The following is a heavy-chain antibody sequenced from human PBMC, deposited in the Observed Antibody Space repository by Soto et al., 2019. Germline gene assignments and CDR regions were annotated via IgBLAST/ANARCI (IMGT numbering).Heavy chain of an antibody. J-gene: IGHJ4*02. CDR1: GGSISSGDYY. Sequence: SETLSLTCTVSGGSISSGDYYWSWIRQPPGKGLEWIGYIYYSGSTYYNPSLKSRVTISVDTSKNQFSLKLSSVTAADTAVYYCARDVGDGYNTFDYWGQGTLVTVSS. D-gene: IGHD5-12*01. CDR3: ARDVGDGYNTFDY. V-gene: IGHV4-30-4*01. CDR2: IYYSGST.